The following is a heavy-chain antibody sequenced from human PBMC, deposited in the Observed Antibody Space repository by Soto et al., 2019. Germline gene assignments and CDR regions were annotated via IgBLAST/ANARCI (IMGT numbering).Heavy chain of an antibody. CDR2: ISYDGSNK. J-gene: IGHJ5*02. CDR1: GFTFSSYA. D-gene: IGHD3-10*01. CDR3: ARDVREGWFDP. V-gene: IGHV3-30-3*01. Sequence: QVQLVESGGGVVQPGRSLRLSCAASGFTFSSYAMHWVRQAPGKGLEWVAVISYDGSNKYYADSVKGRFTISRDNSKNTLYLQMNSLRAEYTAVYYCARDVREGWFDPWGQGTLVTVSS.